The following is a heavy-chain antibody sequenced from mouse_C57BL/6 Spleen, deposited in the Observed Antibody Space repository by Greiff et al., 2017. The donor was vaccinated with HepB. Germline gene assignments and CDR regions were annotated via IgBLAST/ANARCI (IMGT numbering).Heavy chain of an antibody. J-gene: IGHJ4*01. CDR2: ISYSGST. Sequence: EVKVEESGPGMVKPSQSLSLTCTVTGYSITSGYDWHWIRHFPGNNLEWMGYISYSGSTNYNPSLKSRISITHDTSKNHFFLKLNSVTTEDTATYYCARAGNYYGSRDAMDYWGQGTSITVSS. CDR3: ARAGNYYGSRDAMDY. V-gene: IGHV3-1*01. D-gene: IGHD1-1*01. CDR1: GYSITSGYD.